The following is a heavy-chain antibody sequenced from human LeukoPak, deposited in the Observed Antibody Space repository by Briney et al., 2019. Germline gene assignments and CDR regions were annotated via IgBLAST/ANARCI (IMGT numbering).Heavy chain of an antibody. CDR1: GFTFSSYG. J-gene: IGHJ4*02. V-gene: IGHV3-30*18. CDR2: ISYDGYKK. Sequence: GGSLRLSCVASGFTFSSYGMHWVRQAPGKGLEWVAVISYDGYKKNYAESVKGRFTISRDDSKNTLYLQMNSLSTEDTAVYYCAKDKGYFDYWGQGTLVTVSS. CDR3: AKDKGYFDY.